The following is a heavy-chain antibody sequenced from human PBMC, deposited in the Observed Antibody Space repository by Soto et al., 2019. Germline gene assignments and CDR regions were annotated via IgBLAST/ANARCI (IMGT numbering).Heavy chain of an antibody. J-gene: IGHJ5*02. CDR2: IYYSGGT. CDR1: GGSISSGDYY. Sequence: PSETLSLTCTVSGGSISSGDYYWSWIRQPPGKGLEWIGYIYYSGGTYYNPSLKSRVTISVDTSKNQFSLKLSSVTAADTAVYYCASLSITMVRGVIITAWFDPWGQGTLVTV. D-gene: IGHD3-10*01. V-gene: IGHV4-30-4*01. CDR3: ASLSITMVRGVIITAWFDP.